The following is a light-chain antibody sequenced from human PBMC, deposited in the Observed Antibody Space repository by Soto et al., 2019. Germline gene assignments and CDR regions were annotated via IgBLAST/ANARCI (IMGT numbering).Light chain of an antibody. Sequence: SQSPQSPSSLSASVGDTVTVTCQASQDISHYLNWYQQKPGKAPNLLIYDASNLEIGVLSRFSGSGSGTHFTFTISSLQTEDIGTYYCQQYDILPITFGRGTRLEIK. CDR2: DAS. CDR1: QDISHY. CDR3: QQYDILPIT. J-gene: IGKJ5*01. V-gene: IGKV1-33*01.